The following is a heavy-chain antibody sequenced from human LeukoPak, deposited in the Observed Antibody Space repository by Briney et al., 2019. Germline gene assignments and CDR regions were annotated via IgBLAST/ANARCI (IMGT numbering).Heavy chain of an antibody. J-gene: IGHJ6*03. CDR1: GFTFSSYG. Sequence: PGGSLRLSCAASGFTFSSYGMNWVRQAPGKGLEWVASINSTGSYIYYADSGKGRFTISRDNAKKSLYLQMNSLRAEDTAVYYCARVVTVAWSERRPGYFYMDVWGKGTTVTVSS. V-gene: IGHV3-21*01. D-gene: IGHD1-1*01. CDR3: ARVVTVAWSERRPGYFYMDV. CDR2: INSTGSYI.